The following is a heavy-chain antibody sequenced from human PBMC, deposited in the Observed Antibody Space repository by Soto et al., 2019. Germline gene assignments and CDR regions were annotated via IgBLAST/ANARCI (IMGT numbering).Heavy chain of an antibody. V-gene: IGHV4-59*01. Sequence: SETLSLTCTVSGGSISSYYWSCIRQPPGEGLEWIGYIYYSGSTNYNPSLKSRVTISVDTSKNQFSLKLSSVTAADTAVYYCARMAPYYYDSSGYGPLAFDIWGQGTMVTVSS. CDR3: ARMAPYYYDSSGYGPLAFDI. CDR2: IYYSGST. D-gene: IGHD3-22*01. J-gene: IGHJ3*02. CDR1: GGSISSYY.